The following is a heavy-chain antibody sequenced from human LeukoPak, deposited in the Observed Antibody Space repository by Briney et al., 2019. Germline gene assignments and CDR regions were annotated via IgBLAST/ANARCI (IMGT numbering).Heavy chain of an antibody. CDR1: GFTFSTYS. V-gene: IGHV3-48*01. D-gene: IGHD3-9*01. CDR2: ISSGSSTI. Sequence: GGSLRLSCAASGFTFSTYSMNWVRQAPGKGLEWVSYISSGSSTIYYADSVKGRFTISRDNAKNSLYLQMNSLRAEDTAVYYCARLHIYDIIPDYWGQGTLVTVSS. CDR3: ARLHIYDIIPDY. J-gene: IGHJ4*02.